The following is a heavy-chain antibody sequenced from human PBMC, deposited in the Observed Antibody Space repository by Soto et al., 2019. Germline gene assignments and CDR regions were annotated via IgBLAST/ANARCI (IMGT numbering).Heavy chain of an antibody. CDR1: GGSISSSSYY. CDR2: IYYSGST. D-gene: IGHD4-4*01. V-gene: IGHV4-39*01. CDR3: ARHRPSQYLLPPFDP. J-gene: IGHJ5*02. Sequence: QLQLQESGPGLVKPSETLSLTCTVSGGSISSSSYYWGWIRQPPGKGLEWIGSIYYSGSTYYNPSLKSRVTISVDTSKNQFSLKLSSVTAADTAVYYCARHRPSQYLLPPFDPWGQGTLVTVSS.